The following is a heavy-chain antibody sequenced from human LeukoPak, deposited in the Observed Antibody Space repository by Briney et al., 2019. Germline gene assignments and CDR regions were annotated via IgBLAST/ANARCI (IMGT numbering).Heavy chain of an antibody. CDR3: ARDVHCSSTSCQNKPYYYYMDV. J-gene: IGHJ6*03. V-gene: IGHV4-39*07. D-gene: IGHD2-2*01. CDR2: IYYSGST. Sequence: SETLSLTCTVSGGSISSSSYYWGWIRQPPGKGLEWIGSIYYSGSTYYNPSLKSRVTISVDTSKNQFSLKLSSVTAADTAVYYCARDVHCSSTSCQNKPYYYYMDVWGKGTTVTVSS. CDR1: GGSISSSSYY.